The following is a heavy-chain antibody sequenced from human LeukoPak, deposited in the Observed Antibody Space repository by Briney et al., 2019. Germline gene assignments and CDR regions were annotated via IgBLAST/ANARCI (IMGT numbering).Heavy chain of an antibody. Sequence: QPGGSLRLSCAASGFTFSSYEMNWVRQAPGKGLEWVSYISSSSSTIYYADSVKGRFTISRDNAKNSLYLQMNSLRAEDTAVYYCAREMARNYYDSSPDAFDIWGQGTMVTVSS. D-gene: IGHD3-22*01. CDR1: GFTFSSYE. J-gene: IGHJ3*02. CDR3: AREMARNYYDSSPDAFDI. V-gene: IGHV3-48*01. CDR2: ISSSSSTI.